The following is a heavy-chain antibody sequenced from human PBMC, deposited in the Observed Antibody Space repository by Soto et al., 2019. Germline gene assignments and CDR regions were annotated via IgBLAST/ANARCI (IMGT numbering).Heavy chain of an antibody. J-gene: IGHJ6*02. CDR1: GGSISSYY. CDR2: IYYSGST. Sequence: SETLSLTCTVSGGSISSYYWSWIRQPPGKGLEWIGYIYYSGSTNYNPSLKSRVTISVDTSKNQFSLQLNSVTPEDTAVYYCARGRITMVRELAFYGMDVWGQGTTVTVSS. V-gene: IGHV4-59*12. D-gene: IGHD3-10*01. CDR3: ARGRITMVRELAFYGMDV.